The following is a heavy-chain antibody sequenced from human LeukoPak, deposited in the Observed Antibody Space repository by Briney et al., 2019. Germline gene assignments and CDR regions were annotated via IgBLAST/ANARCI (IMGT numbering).Heavy chain of an antibody. Sequence: SETLSLTSSVSGGSVSSYYWSWIRQPAGKGLELIGRIYSSGITNYNPSLTSRVTISVDTSKNQFSLKLTSVTAADTAVYYCARHYVGYGVLEYWGHGSLVTVSS. D-gene: IGHD3-10*02. CDR3: ARHYVGYGVLEY. CDR1: GGSVSSYY. V-gene: IGHV4-4*07. J-gene: IGHJ4*01. CDR2: IYSSGIT.